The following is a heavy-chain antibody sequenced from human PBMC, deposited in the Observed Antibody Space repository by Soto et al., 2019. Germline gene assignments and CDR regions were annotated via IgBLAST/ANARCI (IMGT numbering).Heavy chain of an antibody. J-gene: IGHJ6*02. CDR3: ARDRIQFSVDV. D-gene: IGHD5-18*01. Sequence: SATLSITCSVSGGSINSGGHYWSWIRQHPGKGLEWIGHIYKTGSTDFNPSLKDRLTISIDTSKNQFSLSLRSVTDADAAVYYCARDRIQFSVDVWGQGTTVTVSS. CDR1: GGSINSGGHY. CDR2: IYKTGST. V-gene: IGHV4-31*03.